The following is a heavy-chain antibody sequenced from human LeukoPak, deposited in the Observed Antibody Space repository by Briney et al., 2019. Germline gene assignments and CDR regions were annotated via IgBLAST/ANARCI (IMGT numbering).Heavy chain of an antibody. CDR2: IIPIFGTA. Sequence: ASVKVSCKASRGTFSNYAISWVRQAPGQGLEWMGGIIPIFGTANYAQKLQGRVTITADESTSTAYMELSSLRSEDTAVYYCARGSLGITMIVVVTHAFDIWGQGTMVTVSS. CDR1: RGTFSNYA. J-gene: IGHJ3*02. D-gene: IGHD3-22*01. CDR3: ARGSLGITMIVVVTHAFDI. V-gene: IGHV1-69*13.